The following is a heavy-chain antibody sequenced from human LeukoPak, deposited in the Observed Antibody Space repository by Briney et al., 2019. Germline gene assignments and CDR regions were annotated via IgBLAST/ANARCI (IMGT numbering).Heavy chain of an antibody. CDR2: IYYSGST. CDR1: GGSISSYY. J-gene: IGHJ4*02. D-gene: IGHD4-23*01. Sequence: SETLSLTCTVSGGSISSYYWSWIRQPPGKGLEWIGNIYYSGSTDSNPSLKSRVTISVDTSKNQFSLKLSSVTAADTAVYYCARDMSAENFYGGNSGFDYWGQGTLVTVSS. V-gene: IGHV4-59*01. CDR3: ARDMSAENFYGGNSGFDY.